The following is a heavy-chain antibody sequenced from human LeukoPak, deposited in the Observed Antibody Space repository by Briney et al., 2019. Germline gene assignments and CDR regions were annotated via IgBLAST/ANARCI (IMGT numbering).Heavy chain of an antibody. D-gene: IGHD6-19*01. J-gene: IGHJ4*02. Sequence: PGRSLRLSCVVSGFTFTDSWMTWVRRAPGKGLEWVAIIKQDGSEKLYVDSVKGRFTISRDNAKSSLYLQINNLRAEDTAMYYCVSGIGWLPDYWGRGTLVTVSS. CDR3: VSGIGWLPDY. CDR2: IKQDGSEK. V-gene: IGHV3-7*03. CDR1: GFTFTDSW.